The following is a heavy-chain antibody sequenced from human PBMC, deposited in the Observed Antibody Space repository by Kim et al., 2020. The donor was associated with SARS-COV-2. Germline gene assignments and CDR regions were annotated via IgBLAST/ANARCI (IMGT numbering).Heavy chain of an antibody. CDR3: ARGSRTTGYDY. D-gene: IGHD3-9*01. J-gene: IGHJ4*02. CDR2: T. V-gene: IGHV1-18*01. Sequence: TNYAEKSRGRVTMTTDTSTSTAYMELRSLRSDDTAVYYCARGSRTTGYDYWGQGNLVTVSS.